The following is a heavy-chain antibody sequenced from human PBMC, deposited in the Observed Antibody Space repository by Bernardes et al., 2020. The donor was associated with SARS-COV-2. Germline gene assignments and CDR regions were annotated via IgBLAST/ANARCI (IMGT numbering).Heavy chain of an antibody. J-gene: IGHJ4*02. Sequence: GGSLRLSCVASGFAFGNYGMHWVRQAPGTGLEWVAVISYNGIVTHYADSVRGRFVISRDNSKHTLDLEMNSLRPDDTAKYFCVSEGNGRVSSWYDLWGPGTLVTVS. V-gene: IGHV3-30*03. CDR3: VSEGNGRVSSWYDL. CDR2: ISYNGIVT. D-gene: IGHD2-15*01. CDR1: GFAFGNYG.